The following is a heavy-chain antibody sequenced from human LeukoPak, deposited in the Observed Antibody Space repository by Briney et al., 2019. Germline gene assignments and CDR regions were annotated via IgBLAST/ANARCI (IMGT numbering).Heavy chain of an antibody. CDR1: GYTFTVYY. V-gene: IGHV1-2*02. Sequence: ASVKVSCKASGYTFTVYYIHWVRQAPGQGLEWMGWINPNSGGTNYAQKFQDRVTMTRDTSISTVYMELSRLRSDDTAVYYCARLGVEDYWGQGTLVTVSS. J-gene: IGHJ4*02. CDR3: ARLGVEDY. CDR2: INPNSGGT. D-gene: IGHD3-16*01.